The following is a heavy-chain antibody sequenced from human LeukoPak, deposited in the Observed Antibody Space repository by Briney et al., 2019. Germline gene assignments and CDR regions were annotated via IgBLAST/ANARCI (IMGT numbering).Heavy chain of an antibody. D-gene: IGHD2-21*01. Sequence: PSATLSLTCAVSGASISNTNWWSWVRQTPGRGLEWIGQVYHSGSTSYNPSLKSRVTMSVDKSRNQFSLNLNSVTAADTAVYYCARGAIIPVWSFFDSWGQGTLVTVSS. J-gene: IGHJ4*02. V-gene: IGHV4-4*02. CDR2: VYHSGST. CDR1: GASISNTNW. CDR3: ARGAIIPVWSFFDS.